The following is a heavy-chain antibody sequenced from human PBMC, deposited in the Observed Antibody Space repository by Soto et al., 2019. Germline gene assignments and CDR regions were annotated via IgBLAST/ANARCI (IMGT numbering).Heavy chain of an antibody. J-gene: IGHJ4*02. CDR3: ARGGGSTKVDY. CDR2: TSNSGST. D-gene: IGHD2-2*01. CDR1: GGSITSSGYY. V-gene: IGHV4-31*03. Sequence: QVQLQESGPGLVKPSQTLSLTCTVSGGSITSSGYYWSWIRQHPGEGLEWIGFTSNSGSTSYNPSLKSRLTISVDTSSNHFSLNLKSVTAADPAVYYCARGGGSTKVDYWGQGTLVTVSP.